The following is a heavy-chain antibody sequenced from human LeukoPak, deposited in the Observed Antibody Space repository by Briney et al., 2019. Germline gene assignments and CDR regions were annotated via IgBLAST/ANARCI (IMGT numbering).Heavy chain of an antibody. CDR1: GGSISSYY. Sequence: SETLSLTCTVSGGSISSYYWSWIRQPPGKGLEWIGYIYTSGSTNYNPSLKSRVTISVDTSKNQFSLKLSSVTAADTAVYYCARVGAAAWSYYYMDVWGKGTTVTVSS. CDR3: ARVGAAAWSYYYMDV. J-gene: IGHJ6*03. D-gene: IGHD6-13*01. V-gene: IGHV4-4*09. CDR2: IYTSGST.